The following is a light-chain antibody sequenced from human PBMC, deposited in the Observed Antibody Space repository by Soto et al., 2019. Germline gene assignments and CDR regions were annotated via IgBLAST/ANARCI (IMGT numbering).Light chain of an antibody. Sequence: QSALTQPASVSGSPGQSITISCTGTSSDVGGHNLVSWYQQHPDKAPKVIIYEAYRRPSGVSTRFSGYKSGNTASLTISGLQAEDDAIYYCCSYAGDSFTYVFGTGTKVTVL. V-gene: IGLV2-23*01. J-gene: IGLJ1*01. CDR1: SSDVGGHNL. CDR3: CSYAGDSFTYV. CDR2: EAY.